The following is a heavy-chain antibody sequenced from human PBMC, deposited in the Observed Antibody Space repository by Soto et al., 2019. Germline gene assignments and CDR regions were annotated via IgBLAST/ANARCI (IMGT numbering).Heavy chain of an antibody. CDR1: GFIFSNYG. D-gene: IGHD2-2*01. V-gene: IGHV3-21*01. J-gene: IGHJ4*02. CDR3: ARDCSSTSCYGGHFDY. CDR2: ISSSGNYM. Sequence: EVQLVESGGGLVKPGGSLRLSCAASGFIFSNYGMNWVRQAPGKGLEWVSSISSSGNYMYYADSVKGRFTISRDNAKNSLYLQMNSLRAEDTAVYYCARDCSSTSCYGGHFDYWGQGTLVTVSS.